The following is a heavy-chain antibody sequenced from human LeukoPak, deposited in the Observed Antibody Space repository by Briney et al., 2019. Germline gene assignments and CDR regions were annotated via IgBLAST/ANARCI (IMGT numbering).Heavy chain of an antibody. D-gene: IGHD3-16*02. CDR3: ARGNDYVWGSYRANALDI. CDR1: GGSISSYY. V-gene: IGHV4-59*01. CDR2: IYYSGST. Sequence: SETLSLTCTVSGGSISSYYWSWIRQPPGKGLEWIGYIYYSGSTNYNPSLKSRVTISVDTSKNQFSLKLSSVTSADTAVYYCARGNDYVWGSYRANALDIWGQGTMVTVSS. J-gene: IGHJ3*02.